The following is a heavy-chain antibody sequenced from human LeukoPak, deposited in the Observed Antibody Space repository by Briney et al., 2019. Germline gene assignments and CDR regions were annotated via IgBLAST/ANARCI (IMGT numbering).Heavy chain of an antibody. J-gene: IGHJ6*03. Sequence: SETLSLTCAVYGGSFSGYYWSWIRQPPGKGLEWIGEINHSGSTNYNPSLKSRVTIPVDTSKNQFSLKLSSVTAADTAVYYCARHLVRGLLDYYYYMDVWGKGTTVTISS. CDR3: ARHLVRGLLDYYYYMDV. CDR1: GGSFSGYY. V-gene: IGHV4-34*01. CDR2: INHSGST. D-gene: IGHD3-10*01.